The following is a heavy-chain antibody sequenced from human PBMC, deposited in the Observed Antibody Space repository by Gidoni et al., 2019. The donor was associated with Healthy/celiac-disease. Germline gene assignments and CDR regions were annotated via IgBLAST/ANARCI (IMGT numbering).Heavy chain of an antibody. J-gene: IGHJ6*02. V-gene: IGHV4-34*01. CDR1: GGSFSGYY. CDR2: INHSGST. D-gene: IGHD1-26*01. CDR3: ARGLRGSYMGYGMDV. Sequence: QVQLQQWGAGLLKPSETLSLTCAVYGGSFSGYYWSWIRQPPGKGLEWIGEINHSGSTNYNPSLKSRVTISVDTSKNQFSLKLSSVTAADTAVYYCARGLRGSYMGYGMDVWGQGTTVTVSS.